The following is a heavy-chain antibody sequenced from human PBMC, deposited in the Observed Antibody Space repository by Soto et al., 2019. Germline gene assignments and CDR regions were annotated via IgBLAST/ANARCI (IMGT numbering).Heavy chain of an antibody. D-gene: IGHD3-10*01. V-gene: IGHV4-30-2*01. CDR3: ARDFYGSGSRYFDY. CDR2: IYHSGST. Sequence: PSETLSLTCAVSGGSISSGGYSWSWIRQPPGKGLEWIGYIYHSGSTYYNPSLKSRVTISVGRSKNQFSLKLSSVTAADTAVYYCARDFYGSGSRYFDYWGQGTLVTVSS. CDR1: GGSISSGGYS. J-gene: IGHJ4*02.